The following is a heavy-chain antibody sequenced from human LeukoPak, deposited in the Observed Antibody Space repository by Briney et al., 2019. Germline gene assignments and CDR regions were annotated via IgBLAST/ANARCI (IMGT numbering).Heavy chain of an antibody. Sequence: GGSLRLSCAASGFTFSSYGMHWVRQAPGKGLEWVAVIWYDGSNEYYADSVKGRFTISRDNSKNTLYLQMNSLRAEDTAVYYCVRNGDYVLWGQGTLVTVSS. CDR3: VRNGDYVL. V-gene: IGHV3-33*01. CDR1: GFTFSSYG. J-gene: IGHJ4*02. CDR2: IWYDGSNE. D-gene: IGHD4-17*01.